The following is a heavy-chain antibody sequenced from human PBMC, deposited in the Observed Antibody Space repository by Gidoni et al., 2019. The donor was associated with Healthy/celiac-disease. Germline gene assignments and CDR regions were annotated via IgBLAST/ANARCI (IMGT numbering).Heavy chain of an antibody. Sequence: EVQLVESGGGLVNLGGSLRLSCAASGFTFSNAWMSCVRQAPGKGLEWVGRIKSKTDGGTTDYAAPVKGRCTISRDDSKNTLYLQMNSLKTEDTAVYYCTTDAAYYYGSGSSPEGMDVWGQGTTVTVSS. D-gene: IGHD3-10*01. CDR1: GFTFSNAW. J-gene: IGHJ6*02. CDR3: TTDAAYYYGSGSSPEGMDV. CDR2: IKSKTDGGTT. V-gene: IGHV3-15*01.